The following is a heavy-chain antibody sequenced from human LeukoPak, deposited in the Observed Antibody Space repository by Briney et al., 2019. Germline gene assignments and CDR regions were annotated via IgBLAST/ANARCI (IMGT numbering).Heavy chain of an antibody. CDR2: ISSSSSDTI. Sequence: PGGSLRLSCAASGFTLSRYGMNWVRQAPGKGLEWVSYISSSSSDTIYYVDSVKGRFTISRDNAKNSLYLQMHSLRAEDTAVYYCAREGDFWSGHSAFDIWGQGTVVTVSS. CDR3: AREGDFWSGHSAFDI. V-gene: IGHV3-48*04. D-gene: IGHD3-3*01. CDR1: GFTLSRYG. J-gene: IGHJ3*02.